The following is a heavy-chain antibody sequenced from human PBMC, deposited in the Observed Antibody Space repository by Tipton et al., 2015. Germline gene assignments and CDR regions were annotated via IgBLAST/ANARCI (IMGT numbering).Heavy chain of an antibody. J-gene: IGHJ2*01. V-gene: IGHV4-34*01. CDR1: GDSISPYY. CDR2: IKHTGST. Sequence: TLSLTCSVSGDSISPYYWSWIRQPPGKGLEWIGEIKHTGSTKYTPSLKSRVFISVDTSKKQFSLRLSSMTAADTAVYYCARDDRNPVDGQFDLWGRGTLVTVSS. CDR3: ARDDRNPVDGQFDL.